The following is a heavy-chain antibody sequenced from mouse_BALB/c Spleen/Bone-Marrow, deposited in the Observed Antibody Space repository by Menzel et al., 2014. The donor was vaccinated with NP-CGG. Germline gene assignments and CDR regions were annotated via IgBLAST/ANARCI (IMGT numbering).Heavy chain of an antibody. CDR3: AREGITTVVEMDY. CDR2: ILPGSGNT. D-gene: IGHD1-1*01. Sequence: GAELLTLRSCERISCKATGYTLSSYWIEWVKQRPGHGLEWIGEILPGSGNTNYNEKFKDKATFTADTSSNTAYMQLSSLTSEDSAVYYCAREGITTVVEMDYWRQCTPVPVSS. V-gene: IGHV1-9*01. J-gene: IGHJ4*01. CDR1: GYTLSSYW.